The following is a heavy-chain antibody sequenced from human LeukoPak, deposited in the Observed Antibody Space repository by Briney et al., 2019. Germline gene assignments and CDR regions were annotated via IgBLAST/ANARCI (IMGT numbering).Heavy chain of an antibody. J-gene: IGHJ4*02. CDR1: GYTFTNYG. Sequence: GASVKVSCKTSGYTFTNYGLSWVRQAPGQGLEWMGWISTSNGHTNFAQKFQGRVTLTTDTSTRTAYMELRSLRSNDTAVYYCARDPFAYYDLLSPLDHWGQGTLVTVSS. D-gene: IGHD3-3*01. CDR3: ARDPFAYYDLLSPLDH. V-gene: IGHV1-18*01. CDR2: ISTSNGHT.